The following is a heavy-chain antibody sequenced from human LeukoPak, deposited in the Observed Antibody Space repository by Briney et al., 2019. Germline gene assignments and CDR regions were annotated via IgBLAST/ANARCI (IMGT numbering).Heavy chain of an antibody. CDR3: AKDYVRYSGSSAQLDY. CDR1: GFTFDDYA. D-gene: IGHD1-26*01. V-gene: IGHV3-43D*03. J-gene: IGHJ4*02. Sequence: GGSLRLSCAASGFTFDDYAMHWVRQAPGKGLEWVSLISWDGGSTYYADSVKGRFTISRDNSKNSLYLQMNSLRAEDTALYYCAKDYVRYSGSSAQLDYWGQGTLVTVSS. CDR2: ISWDGGST.